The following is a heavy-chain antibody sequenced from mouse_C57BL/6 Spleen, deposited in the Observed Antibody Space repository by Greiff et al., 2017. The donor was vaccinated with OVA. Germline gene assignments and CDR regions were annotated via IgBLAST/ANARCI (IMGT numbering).Heavy chain of an antibody. CDR3: APYYYGSSYRYFDV. CDR1: GFNIKNTY. D-gene: IGHD1-1*01. Sequence: VQLKQSVAELVRPGASVKLSCTASGFNIKNTYMHWVKQRPEQGLEWIGRIDPANGNTKYAPKFQGKATITADTSSNTAYLQLSSLTSEDTAIYYGAPYYYGSSYRYFDVWGTGTTVTVAS. V-gene: IGHV14-3*01. CDR2: IDPANGNT. J-gene: IGHJ1*03.